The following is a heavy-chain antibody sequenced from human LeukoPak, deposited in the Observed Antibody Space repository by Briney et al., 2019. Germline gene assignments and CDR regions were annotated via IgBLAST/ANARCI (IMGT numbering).Heavy chain of an antibody. D-gene: IGHD3-3*01. V-gene: IGHV4-34*01. Sequence: SETLSLTCAVYGGSFSGYYWSWIRQPPGKGLEWIGEINHSGSTNYNPSLKSRVTISVDTSKNQFSLKLSSVTAADTAVYYCARGIVTYYDFWRYNWFDPWGQGTLVTVSS. CDR2: INHSGST. CDR3: ARGIVTYYDFWRYNWFDP. CDR1: GGSFSGYY. J-gene: IGHJ5*02.